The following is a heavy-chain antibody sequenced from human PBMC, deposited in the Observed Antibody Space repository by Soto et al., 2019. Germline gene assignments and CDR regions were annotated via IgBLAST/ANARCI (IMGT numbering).Heavy chain of an antibody. CDR1: GSTFTTYD. Sequence: QVQLVQSGAEVRKPGASVKVSCKASGSTFTTYDINWLRQARGQGLQWMGWMNPDSGTTGYAQTFQGRVTLTRDTPMNTAYMELSRLTYEDTAVYYCTRNRRETGDFDFWGQGTLVTVSS. J-gene: IGHJ4*02. CDR2: MNPDSGTT. CDR3: TRNRRETGDFDF. D-gene: IGHD7-27*01. V-gene: IGHV1-8*01.